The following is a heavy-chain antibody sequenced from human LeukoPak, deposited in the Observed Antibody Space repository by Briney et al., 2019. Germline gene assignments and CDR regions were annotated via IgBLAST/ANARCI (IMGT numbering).Heavy chain of an antibody. CDR2: ISAYNGNT. CDR1: GYTFTSYG. Sequence: ASVKVSCKASGYTFTSYGISWVRQAPGQGLEWMGWISAYNGNTNYAQKLQGRVTMTTDTSTSTAYMELRSLRSDDTAVYYCASPSYYDFWSGYSYDAFDIWGRGTMVTVSS. CDR3: ASPSYYDFWSGYSYDAFDI. V-gene: IGHV1-18*01. D-gene: IGHD3-3*01. J-gene: IGHJ3*02.